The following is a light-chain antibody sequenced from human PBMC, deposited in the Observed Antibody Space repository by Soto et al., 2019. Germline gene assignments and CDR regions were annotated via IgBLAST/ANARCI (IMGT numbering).Light chain of an antibody. CDR2: DVS. V-gene: IGLV2-14*03. J-gene: IGLJ1*01. CDR3: SSYTSSTTRV. Sequence: QSALTQPASVSGSPGQSITISCTGTSSDVGGYNYVSWYQHHPGKAPKLMIYDVSSRPSGVSNRFSGSKSGNTASLTISGLQAEDEADYYRSSYTSSTTRVFGTGTKLTVL. CDR1: SSDVGGYNY.